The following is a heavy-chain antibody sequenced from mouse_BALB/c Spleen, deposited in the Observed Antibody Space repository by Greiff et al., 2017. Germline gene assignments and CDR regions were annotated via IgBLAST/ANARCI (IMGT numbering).Heavy chain of an antibody. CDR3: ARHSNYDYYAMDY. J-gene: IGHJ4*01. Sequence: VQLQQSGPELVKPGASVKISCKASGYSFTGYYMHWVKQSHVKSLEWIGRINPYNGATSYNQNFKDKASLTVDKSSSTAYMELHSLTSEDSAVYYCARHSNYDYYAMDYWGQGTSVTVSS. CDR2: INPYNGAT. CDR1: GYSFTGYY. V-gene: IGHV1-31*01. D-gene: IGHD2-5*01.